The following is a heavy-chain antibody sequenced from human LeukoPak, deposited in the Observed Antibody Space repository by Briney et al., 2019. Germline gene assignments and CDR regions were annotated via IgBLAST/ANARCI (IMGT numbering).Heavy chain of an antibody. D-gene: IGHD5-24*01. CDR2: INTFGTTA. Sequence: GSLXLXXAVSGFTFSSYWMNWVRQVPGKGLVWVSHINTFGTTATYADSVKGRFTISRDNANNTLYLQMNSLRVEDTAVYYCVRDNAYKFDYWGQGTLVTVSS. CDR1: GFTFSSYW. V-gene: IGHV3-74*01. J-gene: IGHJ4*02. CDR3: VRDNAYKFDY.